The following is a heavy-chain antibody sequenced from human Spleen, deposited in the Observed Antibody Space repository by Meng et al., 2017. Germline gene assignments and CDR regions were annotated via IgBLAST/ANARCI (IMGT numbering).Heavy chain of an antibody. CDR1: GSPVPDYW. Sequence: EKMPVASHNLPRTSPGSPVPDYWLPCVRLAHGQGLGWVGRINPKRGDTPHAQGFPGRVTMTGDTSISTAYMEQSGLRSVQMTMYYCARDEDISAARKLFGDYWGQGTLVTVSS. J-gene: IGHJ4*02. D-gene: IGHD6-13*01. CDR3: ARDEDISAARKLFGDY. CDR2: INPKRGDT. V-gene: IGHV1-2*06.